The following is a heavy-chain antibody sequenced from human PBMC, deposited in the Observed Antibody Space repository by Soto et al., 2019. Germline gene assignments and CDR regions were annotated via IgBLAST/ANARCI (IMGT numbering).Heavy chain of an antibody. CDR1: GGSISSYY. V-gene: IGHV4-59*01. CDR3: ARGYCSSTICYIWDNWFDP. J-gene: IGHJ5*02. CDR2: IYYSGRT. Sequence: QVQLQESGPGLVKPSETLSLTCTVSGGSISSYYWSWIRQPPGKGLEWIGYIYYSGRTNYNPSLKSRVTXAXDXAKNQCSLKLSSVTAADTAVYYCARGYCSSTICYIWDNWFDPWGQGTLVTVSS. D-gene: IGHD2-2*02.